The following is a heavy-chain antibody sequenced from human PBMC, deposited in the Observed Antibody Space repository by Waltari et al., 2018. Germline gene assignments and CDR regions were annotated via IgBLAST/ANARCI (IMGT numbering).Heavy chain of an antibody. CDR2: INHSGST. CDR1: GGSFSGYY. V-gene: IGHV4-34*01. J-gene: IGHJ4*02. CDR3: ARNVQGDVAAPAGY. Sequence: QVQLQQWGAGLLKPSETLSLTCAVYGGSFSGYYWSWIRQPPGKVLEWIGEINHSGSTNYNPSLKSRVTISVDTSKNQFSLKLSSVTAADTAVYYCARNVQGDVAAPAGYWGQGTLVTVSS. D-gene: IGHD2-15*01.